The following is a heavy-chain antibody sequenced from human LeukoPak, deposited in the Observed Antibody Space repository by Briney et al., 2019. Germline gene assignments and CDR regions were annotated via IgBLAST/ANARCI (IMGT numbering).Heavy chain of an antibody. CDR2: IYTRGST. CDR1: GGSISNDY. J-gene: IGHJ4*02. Sequence: SETLSLTCTVPGGSISNDYWSWIRQAAGKELEWIGRIYTRGSTNYNPSLKSRVTISLDKSKKQFSLNLKTVTAADTAVYYCARGGTYGSGRNQHTTLDYWGQGTLVTVSS. V-gene: IGHV4-4*07. CDR3: ARGGTYGSGRNQHTTLDY. D-gene: IGHD3-10*01.